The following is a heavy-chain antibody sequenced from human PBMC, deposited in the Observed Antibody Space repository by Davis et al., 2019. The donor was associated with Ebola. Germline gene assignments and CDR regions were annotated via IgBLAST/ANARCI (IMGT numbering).Heavy chain of an antibody. CDR1: GFTFSDYY. CDR3: ARETPYCSSTSCTEGH. Sequence: PGGSLRLSCAASGFTFSDYYMSWIRQAPGKGLEWVSYISSSSSYTNYADSVKGRFTISRDNAKNSLYLQMNSLRAEDTAVYYCARETPYCSSTSCTEGHWGQGTLVTVSS. D-gene: IGHD2-2*01. J-gene: IGHJ4*02. V-gene: IGHV3-11*06. CDR2: ISSSSSYT.